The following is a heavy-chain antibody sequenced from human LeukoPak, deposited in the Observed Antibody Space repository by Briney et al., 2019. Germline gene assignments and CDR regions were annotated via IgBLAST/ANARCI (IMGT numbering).Heavy chain of an antibody. Sequence: GGSLRLSCAASGFTFSSYAMHWVRQAPGKGLEWVTVISYHARDQFYADSVKGRFTVSRDNSKNTLYLQMNSLRAEDSAVYYCAAQPCSGGVCYLDYWGQGTLATVSS. CDR3: AAQPCSGGVCYLDY. V-gene: IGHV3-30*04. D-gene: IGHD2-8*02. J-gene: IGHJ4*02. CDR1: GFTFSSYA. CDR2: ISYHARDQ.